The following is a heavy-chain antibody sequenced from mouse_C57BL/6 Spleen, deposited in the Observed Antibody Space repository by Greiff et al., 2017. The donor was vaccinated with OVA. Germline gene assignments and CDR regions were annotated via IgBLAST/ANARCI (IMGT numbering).Heavy chain of an antibody. CDR3: GRDRLRDYFDY. D-gene: IGHD1-1*01. CDR1: GFTFSSYA. V-gene: IGHV5-4*01. CDR2: ISDGGSYT. Sequence: VQLKESGGGLVKPGGSLKLSCAASGFTFSSYALSWVRQTPEKRLEWVATISDGGSYTYYPDNVKGRFTISRDNAKNNLYLQMSHLKSEDTAMYYCGRDRLRDYFDYWGQGTTLTVSS. J-gene: IGHJ2*01.